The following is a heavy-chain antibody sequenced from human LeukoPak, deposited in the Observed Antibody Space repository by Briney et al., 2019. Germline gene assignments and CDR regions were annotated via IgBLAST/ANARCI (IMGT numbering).Heavy chain of an antibody. Sequence: SETLSLTCTVSGGSISSYYWSWIRQPPGKGLEWIGYIYHSGSTNYNPSLQSRVTISVDTSKNQFSLNLDSVTAADTAVYYCARGGAARLHFQNWGQGTLVTVSS. CDR1: GGSISSYY. CDR2: IYHSGST. V-gene: IGHV4-59*01. D-gene: IGHD6-6*01. J-gene: IGHJ1*01. CDR3: ARGGAARLHFQN.